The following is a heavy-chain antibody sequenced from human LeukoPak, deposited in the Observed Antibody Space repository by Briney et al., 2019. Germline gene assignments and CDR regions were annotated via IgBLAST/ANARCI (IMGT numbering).Heavy chain of an antibody. J-gene: IGHJ4*02. CDR2: IKQDGTEK. D-gene: IGHD3-10*01. V-gene: IGHV3-7*01. CDR3: AKVAKYYYGSETYYFFEH. CDR1: GFIFPTYW. Sequence: PGGSLRLSCAASGFIFPTYWMSWVRQAPGKGREWVANIKQDGTEKYYVDSVKGRFTISRDNAKNSLYLQMNSLRVEDTAVYYCAKVAKYYYGSETYYFFEHWGQGTPVTASS.